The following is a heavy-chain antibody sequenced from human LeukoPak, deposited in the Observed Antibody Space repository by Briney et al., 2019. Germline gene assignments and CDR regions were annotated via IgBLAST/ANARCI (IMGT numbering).Heavy chain of an antibody. CDR2: INGDGSST. D-gene: IGHD4-17*01. V-gene: IGHV3-74*01. J-gene: IGHJ4*02. Sequence: GGSLRLSCAASGFTFSTYWMHWVRQVPGKGLVWVSRINGDGSSTNYADSVKGRFTISRDNAQNTLYLQVNSLRAEDTAVYYCARQWGYGDYKTDYWGQGTLVTVSS. CDR1: GFTFSTYW. CDR3: ARQWGYGDYKTDY.